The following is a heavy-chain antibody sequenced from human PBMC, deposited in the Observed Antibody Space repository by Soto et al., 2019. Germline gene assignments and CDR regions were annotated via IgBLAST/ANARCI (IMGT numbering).Heavy chain of an antibody. V-gene: IGHV1-18*01. Sequence: ASVKVSCKASGYTFTSYGISWVRRDIGQGLEWMGWISAYNGNTNYAQKLQGRVTMTTDTSTSTAYMELRSLRSDDTAVYYCARVPSGPYSGSFEYWGQGTLVTVSS. CDR3: ARVPSGPYSGSFEY. CDR2: ISAYNGNT. CDR1: GYTFTSYG. D-gene: IGHD5-12*01. J-gene: IGHJ4*02.